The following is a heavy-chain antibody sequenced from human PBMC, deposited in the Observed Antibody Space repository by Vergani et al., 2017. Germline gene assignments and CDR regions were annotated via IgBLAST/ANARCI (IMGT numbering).Heavy chain of an antibody. V-gene: IGHV3-23*01. CDR1: KFTFDNYA. J-gene: IGHJ4*02. CDR3: ARSYSGTFYYFDY. CDR2: ITGSGRTT. Sequence: EVQLLESGGGLVQPGGSLRLSCAASKFTFDNYAMSWVRQTPGKELEWVSAITGSGRTTYYADSVKGRFTVSRDNSDNTLYLQMNSLRADDTAIYYCARSYSGTFYYFDYWGQGTPVTVSS. D-gene: IGHD1-26*01.